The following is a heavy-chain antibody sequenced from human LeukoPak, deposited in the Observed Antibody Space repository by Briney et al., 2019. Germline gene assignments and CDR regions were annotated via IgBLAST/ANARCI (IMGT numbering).Heavy chain of an antibody. CDR3: ARERRITMITHDAFDI. J-gene: IGHJ3*02. Sequence: ASVKVSCKASGFTFTGYYMHWFRQAPGQWLEWMGWINPNSGGTNYAQKFQGRVTMTGDTSISTAYLELSRLRSDDTAVYYCARERRITMITHDAFDIWGQGTMVTVSS. CDR2: INPNSGGT. D-gene: IGHD3-22*01. V-gene: IGHV1-2*02. CDR1: GFTFTGYY.